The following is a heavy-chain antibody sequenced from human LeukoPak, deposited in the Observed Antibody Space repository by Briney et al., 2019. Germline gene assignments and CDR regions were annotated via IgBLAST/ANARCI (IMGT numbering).Heavy chain of an antibody. Sequence: KPSETLSLTCTVSGGSISSGDYYWSWIRQPPGKGLEWIGYIYYSGSTYYNPSLKGRVTISVGTSKNQFSLKLSSVTAADTAVYYCASYGGNSRDGFDPWGQGTLVTASS. CDR1: GGSISSGDYY. CDR3: ASYGGNSRDGFDP. D-gene: IGHD4-17*01. CDR2: IYYSGST. V-gene: IGHV4-30-4*01. J-gene: IGHJ5*02.